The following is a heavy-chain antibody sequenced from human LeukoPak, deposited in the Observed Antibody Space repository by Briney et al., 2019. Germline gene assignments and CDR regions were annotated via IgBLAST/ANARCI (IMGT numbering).Heavy chain of an antibody. D-gene: IGHD5-24*01. J-gene: IGHJ4*02. V-gene: IGHV3-33*01. CDR3: AREEMATMRFDY. CDR2: IWYDGSNK. CDR1: GFTFSSYG. Sequence: GGSLRLSCAASGFTFSSYGMHWVRQAPGKGLEWVAVIWYDGSNKYYADSVKGRFTISRDNSKNTLYLQMNSLRAENTAVYYCAREEMATMRFDYWGQGTLVTVSS.